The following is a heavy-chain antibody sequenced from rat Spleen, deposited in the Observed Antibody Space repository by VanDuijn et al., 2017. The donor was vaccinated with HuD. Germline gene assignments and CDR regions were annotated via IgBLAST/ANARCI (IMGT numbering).Heavy chain of an antibody. D-gene: IGHD1-2*01. CDR2: VNKDSRII. CDR1: GFNFTDYW. J-gene: IGHJ3*01. V-gene: IGHV4-2*01. Sequence: EVKLVESGGGLVQPGRSLKLSCAASGFNFTDYWMGWVRQAPGTGLEWIGEVNKDSRIINYTPSLKDKFTISRDNAQNTLYLQMSKLGAEDTAIYYCAGEDHYSSDIWEWGQGTLVTVSS. CDR3: AGEDHYSSDIWE.